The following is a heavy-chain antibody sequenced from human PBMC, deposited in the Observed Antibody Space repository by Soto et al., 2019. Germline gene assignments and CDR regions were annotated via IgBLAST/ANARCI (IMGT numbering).Heavy chain of an antibody. V-gene: IGHV1-69*01. CDR1: GGTFSSYA. Sequence: QVQLVQSGADVKKPGSSVKVSCKASGGTFSSYAISWVRQAPGQGLEWMGGIIPIFGTANYAQKFQGRVTITADESTSTAYMELSSLRSQDTAAYYCAREGELGYCSGGSCPFDYWGQGTLVTVSS. D-gene: IGHD2-15*01. J-gene: IGHJ4*02. CDR2: IIPIFGTA. CDR3: AREGELGYCSGGSCPFDY.